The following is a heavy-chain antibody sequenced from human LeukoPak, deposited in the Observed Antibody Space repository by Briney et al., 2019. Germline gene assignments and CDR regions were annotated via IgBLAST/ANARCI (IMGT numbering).Heavy chain of an antibody. D-gene: IGHD2-15*01. CDR1: GGSISSYY. J-gene: IGHJ5*02. V-gene: IGHV4-59*08. CDR3: ARLSLSCSGGSCGHWFDP. CDR2: IYYSGST. Sequence: PSETLSLTCTVSGGSISSYYWSWIRQPPGKGLEWIGYIYYSGSTNYSPSLKSRVTISVDTSKNQFSLKLSSVTAADTAVYYCARLSLSCSGGSCGHWFDPWGQGTLVTVSS.